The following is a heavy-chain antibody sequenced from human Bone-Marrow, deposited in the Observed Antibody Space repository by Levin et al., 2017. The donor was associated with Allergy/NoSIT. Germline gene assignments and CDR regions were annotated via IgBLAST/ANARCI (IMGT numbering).Heavy chain of an antibody. CDR1: GGSISSGSYY. CDR2: IYTSGST. J-gene: IGHJ4*02. Sequence: RPSETLSLTCTVSGGSISSGSYYWSWIRQPAGKGLEWIGRIYTSGSTNYNPSLKSRVTISVDTSKNQFSLKLSSVTAADTAVYYCARSTVTSHFDYWGQGTLVTVSS. CDR3: ARSTVTSHFDY. D-gene: IGHD4-17*01. V-gene: IGHV4-61*02.